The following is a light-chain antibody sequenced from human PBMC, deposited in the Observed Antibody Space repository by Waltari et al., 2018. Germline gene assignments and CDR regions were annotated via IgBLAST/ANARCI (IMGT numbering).Light chain of an antibody. J-gene: IGKJ1*01. CDR1: QSVLITSNNRNH. CDR3: QQYYSTPRT. V-gene: IGKV4-1*01. Sequence: DIVITQSPDFLAVSTGARAHIDCKSSQSVLITSNNRNHLAWYQQKAGQPPKLLIYWASARESGVPDRFSGSGSGTDFTLTISSLQAEDVAVYYCQQYYSTPRTFGQGTKVEIK. CDR2: WAS.